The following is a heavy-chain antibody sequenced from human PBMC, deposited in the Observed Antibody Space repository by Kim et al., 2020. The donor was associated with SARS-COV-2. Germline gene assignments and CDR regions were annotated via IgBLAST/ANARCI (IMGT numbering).Heavy chain of an antibody. CDR3: ARDFESARNYYAIGY. Sequence: SETLSLTCTVSGYSISSGYYWGWIRQPPGKGLEWIGSIYHSGSTYYNPSLKSRVTISVDTSKNQFSLKLSSVTAADTAVYYCARDFESARNYYAIGYWGQGTLVTVSS. J-gene: IGHJ4*02. V-gene: IGHV4-38-2*02. D-gene: IGHD3-10*01. CDR1: GYSISSGYY. CDR2: IYHSGST.